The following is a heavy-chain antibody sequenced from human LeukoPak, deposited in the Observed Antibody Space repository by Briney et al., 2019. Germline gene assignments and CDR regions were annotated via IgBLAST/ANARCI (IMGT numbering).Heavy chain of an antibody. Sequence: GGSLRLSCAASGFTFSSYAMHWVRQAPGKGLEYVSAISSNGGSTYYANSVKGRFTISRDNSKNTLYLQMGSLRAEDMAVYYCAKDALVATAYYYYYYMDVWGKGTTVTVSS. CDR3: AKDALVATAYYYYYYMDV. J-gene: IGHJ6*03. CDR1: GFTFSSYA. D-gene: IGHD5-12*01. CDR2: ISSNGGST. V-gene: IGHV3-64*01.